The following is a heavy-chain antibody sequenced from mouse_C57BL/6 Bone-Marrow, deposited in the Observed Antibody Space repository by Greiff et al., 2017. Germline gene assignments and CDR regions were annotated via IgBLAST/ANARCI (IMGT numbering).Heavy chain of an antibody. CDR3: VRIGGQGDSDY. CDR2: IRSKSNNYAT. V-gene: IGHV10-1*01. Sequence: EVQGVESGGGLVQPKGSLKLSCAASGFSFNTYAMNWVRQAPGKGLEWVARIRSKSNNYATYYADSVKDRFTISRDDSESMLYLQMNNLKTEDTAMYYCVRIGGQGDSDYWGQGTTLTVSS. CDR1: GFSFNTYA. J-gene: IGHJ2*01. D-gene: IGHD3-3*01.